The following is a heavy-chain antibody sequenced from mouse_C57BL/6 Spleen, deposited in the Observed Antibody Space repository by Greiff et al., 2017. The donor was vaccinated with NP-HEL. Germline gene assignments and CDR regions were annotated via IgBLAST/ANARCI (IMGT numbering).Heavy chain of an antibody. V-gene: IGHV1-82*01. CDR1: GYAFSSSW. D-gene: IGHD1-1*01. J-gene: IGHJ2*01. Sequence: QVQLQQSGPELVKPGASVKISCKASGYAFSSSWMNWVKQRPGKGLEWIGRIYPGDGDTNYNGKFKGKATLTADKSSSTAYMQLSSLTSEDSAVYFCARYAYYGSNYFDYWGQGTTLTVSS. CDR2: IYPGDGDT. CDR3: ARYAYYGSNYFDY.